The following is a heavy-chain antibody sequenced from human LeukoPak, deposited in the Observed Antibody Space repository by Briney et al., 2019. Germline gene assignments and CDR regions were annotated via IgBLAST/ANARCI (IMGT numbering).Heavy chain of an antibody. J-gene: IGHJ4*02. CDR3: ARLAIVVVPTSYFDY. CDR2: IYPGDSDT. CDR1: GYSFTSYW. V-gene: IGHV5-51*01. Sequence: GESLKISCKGSGYSFTSYWIGWGRQLPGKGLEWMGIIYPGDSDTRYSPSFQGQVTTSADKSISTAYLQWSSLKASDTAMYYCARLAIVVVPTSYFDYWGQGTLVTVSS. D-gene: IGHD3-22*01.